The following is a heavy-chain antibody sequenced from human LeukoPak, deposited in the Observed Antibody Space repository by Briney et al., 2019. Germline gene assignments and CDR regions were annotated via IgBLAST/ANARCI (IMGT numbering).Heavy chain of an antibody. CDR1: GFTFSSYA. Sequence: PGGSLRLSCAASGFTFSSYAMHWVRQAPGKGLEWVAVISYDGSNKYYADSVKGRFTISRDNSKNTLYLQMNSLRAEDTAVYYCARGLSDDTDSGYWGQGTLVTVSS. CDR3: ARGLSDDTDSGY. CDR2: ISYDGSNK. D-gene: IGHD3-10*01. J-gene: IGHJ4*02. V-gene: IGHV3-30-3*01.